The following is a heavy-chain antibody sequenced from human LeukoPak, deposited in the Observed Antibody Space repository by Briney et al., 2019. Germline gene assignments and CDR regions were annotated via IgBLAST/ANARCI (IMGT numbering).Heavy chain of an antibody. V-gene: IGHV4-59*01. CDR2: IYYSGIT. D-gene: IGHD6-6*01. Sequence: PSETLSLTCTVSGGSISSYYWSWIRQPPRKGLEWIGYIYYSGITNYNPSLKSRVTISVDTSKNQFSLKLSSVTAADTAVYYCAKVIGIAARHNWFDPWGQGTLVTVSS. J-gene: IGHJ5*02. CDR3: AKVIGIAARHNWFDP. CDR1: GGSISSYY.